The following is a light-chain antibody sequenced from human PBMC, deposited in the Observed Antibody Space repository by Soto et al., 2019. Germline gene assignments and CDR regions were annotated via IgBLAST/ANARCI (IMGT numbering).Light chain of an antibody. CDR2: EVS. J-gene: IGLJ1*01. V-gene: IGLV2-23*02. Sequence: QSALTQPASVSGSPGQSITISCTGTSNYNLVSWHQQHPGKAPKLVIYEVSERPSWVSNRFSGSKSGNTASLTISGLQAEDEADYYCCSYPGSSILYVFGTGTKVTVL. CDR3: CSYPGSSILYV. CDR1: SNYNL.